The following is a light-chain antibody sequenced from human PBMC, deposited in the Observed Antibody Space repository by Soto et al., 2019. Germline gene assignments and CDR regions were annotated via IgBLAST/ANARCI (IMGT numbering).Light chain of an antibody. V-gene: IGLV3-1*01. CDR2: QDS. CDR1: KLGDKY. CDR3: QAWDSSTASV. Sequence: SYELTQPPSVSVSPGQTASITCSADKLGDKYACWYQQKPGQSPVLVIYQDSKRPSGIPERFSGSNSGNTATLTISGTQAMDEADHYCQAWDSSTASVFGGGTKLTVL. J-gene: IGLJ2*01.